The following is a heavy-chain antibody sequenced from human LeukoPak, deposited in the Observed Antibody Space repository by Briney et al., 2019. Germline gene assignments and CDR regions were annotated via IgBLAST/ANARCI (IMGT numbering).Heavy chain of an antibody. CDR1: GFTFSSYA. V-gene: IGHV3-23*01. J-gene: IGHJ2*01. Sequence: GGSLRLSCAASGFTFSSYAMSWVRQAPGKGLEWVSAISGSGGSTYYADSVKGRFTISRDNSKNTLYLQMNSLRAEDTAVYYCAKDSSGWTSGWYFDLWGRGTLVTVSS. D-gene: IGHD6-19*01. CDR2: ISGSGGST. CDR3: AKDSSGWTSGWYFDL.